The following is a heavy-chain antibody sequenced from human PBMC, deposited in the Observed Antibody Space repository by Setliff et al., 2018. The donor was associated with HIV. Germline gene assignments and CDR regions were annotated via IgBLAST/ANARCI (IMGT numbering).Heavy chain of an antibody. J-gene: IGHJ3*02. D-gene: IGHD1-1*01. CDR2: ISGSGTST. CDR1: GFTFTGYT. Sequence: LRLSCAASGFTFTGYTMNWVRQAPGKGLEWVSAISGSGTSTYYADSVKGRFTISRDNTKSSLFLQMNSLRAGDTALYYCATSNDWTFEIWGQGTMVTVSS. CDR3: ATSNDWTFEI. V-gene: IGHV3-23*01.